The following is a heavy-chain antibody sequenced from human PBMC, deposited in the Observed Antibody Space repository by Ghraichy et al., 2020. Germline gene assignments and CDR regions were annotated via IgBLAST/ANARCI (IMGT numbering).Heavy chain of an antibody. CDR3: AKDYDILTGYSLYYYYYGMDV. CDR2: ISGSGGST. D-gene: IGHD3-9*01. J-gene: IGHJ6*02. Sequence: GESLNISCAASGFTFSSYAMSWVRQAPGKGLEWVSAISGSGGSTYYADSVKGRFTISRDNSKNTLYLQMNSLRAEDTAVYYCAKDYDILTGYSLYYYYYGMDVWGQGTTVTVSS. V-gene: IGHV3-23*01. CDR1: GFTFSSYA.